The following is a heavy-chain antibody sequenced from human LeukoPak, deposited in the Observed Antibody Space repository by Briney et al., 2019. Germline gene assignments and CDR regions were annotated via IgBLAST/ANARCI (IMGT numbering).Heavy chain of an antibody. Sequence: ASVKVSCKASGYTFTSYAMNWVRQAPGQGLEWMGWINTNTGNPTYAQGFTGRFVFSLDTSVSTAYLQISSLKAEDTAVYYCATNPKQQLAPHYYMDVWGKGTTVTVSS. D-gene: IGHD6-13*01. CDR1: GYTFTSYA. CDR2: INTNTGNP. J-gene: IGHJ6*03. V-gene: IGHV7-4-1*02. CDR3: ATNPKQQLAPHYYMDV.